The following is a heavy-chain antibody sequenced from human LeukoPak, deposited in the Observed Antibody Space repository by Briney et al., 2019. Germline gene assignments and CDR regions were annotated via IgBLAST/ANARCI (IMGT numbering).Heavy chain of an antibody. CDR2: ISGGGSST. D-gene: IGHD3-16*01. CDR3: AKSGGGHYFDY. Sequence: GGSLRLSCAASGFTFSSYAMSWVRQAPGKGLEWVSVISGGGSSTYYADSVKGRFTISRDNSKNTLYLQMNSLRAEDTAVYYRAKSGGGHYFDYWGQGTLVTVSS. J-gene: IGHJ4*02. CDR1: GFTFSSYA. V-gene: IGHV3-23*01.